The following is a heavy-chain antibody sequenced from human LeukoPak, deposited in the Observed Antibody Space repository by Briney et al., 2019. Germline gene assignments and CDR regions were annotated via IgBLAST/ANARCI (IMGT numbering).Heavy chain of an antibody. D-gene: IGHD3-3*01. V-gene: IGHV1-69*05. Sequence: GASVKVSCKASGGTFSSYAISWVRQAPGQGLEWMGRIIPIFGTANYAQKFQGRVTITTDESTSTAYMELSSLRSEDTAVYYCARDNLRFLEWLGDAFDIWGQGTMVTVSS. J-gene: IGHJ3*02. CDR1: GGTFSSYA. CDR3: ARDNLRFLEWLGDAFDI. CDR2: IIPIFGTA.